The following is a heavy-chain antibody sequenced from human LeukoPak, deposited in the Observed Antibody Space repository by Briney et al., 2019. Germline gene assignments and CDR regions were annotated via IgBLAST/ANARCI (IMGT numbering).Heavy chain of an antibody. J-gene: IGHJ4*02. V-gene: IGHV3-30-3*01. CDR3: AREGDRRREPSGGERYFDY. CDR2: ISYDGSNK. CDR1: GFTFSSYA. Sequence: GRSLRLSCAASGFTFSSYAMHWVRQAPGKGLEWVAVISYDGSNKYYADSVKGRFTISRDNSKNTLYLQMNSLRAEDTAVYYCAREGDRRREPSGGERYFDYWGQGTLVTVSS. D-gene: IGHD1-26*01.